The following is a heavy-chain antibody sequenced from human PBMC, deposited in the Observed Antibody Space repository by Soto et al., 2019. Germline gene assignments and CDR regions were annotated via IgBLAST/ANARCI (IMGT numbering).Heavy chain of an antibody. V-gene: IGHV1-46*01. J-gene: IGHJ6*02. CDR3: ARAGEGGYDYYGMDV. Sequence: ASVKVSCKASGYTFTSYYMHWVRQAPGQGPEWMGIINPSGGSTSYAQKFQGRVTMTRDTSTSTVYMELSSLRSEDTAVYYCARAGEGGYDYYGMDVWGQGTTVTVSS. CDR2: INPSGGST. CDR1: GYTFTSYY. D-gene: IGHD2-15*01.